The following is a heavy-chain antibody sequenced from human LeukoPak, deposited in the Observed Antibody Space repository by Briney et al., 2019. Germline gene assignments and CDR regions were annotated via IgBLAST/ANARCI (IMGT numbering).Heavy chain of an antibody. D-gene: IGHD3-10*01. Sequence: SETLSLTCTVSGVSITTYYWSWIRQPPEKGLEYIGYIYYTGDVNYNPSLKSRVTISLDTSENQFSLKLTSVTAADTAVYYCAKSPPLGATVRGVIIRPDYWGQGTLVTVSS. CDR2: IYYTGDV. J-gene: IGHJ4*02. V-gene: IGHV4-59*01. CDR1: GVSITTYY. CDR3: AKSPPLGATVRGVIIRPDY.